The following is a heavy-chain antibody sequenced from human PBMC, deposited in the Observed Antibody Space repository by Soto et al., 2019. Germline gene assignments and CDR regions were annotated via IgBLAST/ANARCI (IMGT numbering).Heavy chain of an antibody. D-gene: IGHD1-1*01. CDR3: ARHLRRDGYNYYFDY. CDR2: IYYSGST. CDR1: GGSISSYY. J-gene: IGHJ4*02. Sequence: SETLSLTCTVSGGSISSYYWSWIRQPPGKGLEWIGYIYYSGSTNYNPSLKSRVTISVDTSNNQFSLKLSSVTAADTAVYYCARHLRRDGYNYYFDYWGQGTLVTVSS. V-gene: IGHV4-59*08.